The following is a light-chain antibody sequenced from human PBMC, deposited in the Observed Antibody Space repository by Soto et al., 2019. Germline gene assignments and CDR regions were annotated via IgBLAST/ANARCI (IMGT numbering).Light chain of an antibody. V-gene: IGKV1-5*03. CDR3: QQYNSFPYT. Sequence: DIQMTQSPFTLSASVGDRVTIPCRASQSISSWLAWYQQKPGKAPKLLMYKASTLESGVPSRFSGSGSGTEFTLTIRSLQPDDFATYYCQQYNSFPYTFGQGTRLEMK. CDR1: QSISSW. CDR2: KAS. J-gene: IGKJ2*01.